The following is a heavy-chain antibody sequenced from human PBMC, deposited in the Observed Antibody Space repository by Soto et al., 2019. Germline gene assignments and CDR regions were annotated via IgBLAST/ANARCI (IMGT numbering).Heavy chain of an antibody. V-gene: IGHV4-4*07. J-gene: IGHJ6*02. CDR2: IYTSVST. Sequence: SATLSLTRTVSCGSIISYYWIWIRQPAGKGLEWIGRIYTSVSTNYNPSLKSRVTMSVDTSKNQFSLKLSSVTAADTAVYYCARAADFWSGYEGDGMDVWGQGTTVTVSS. CDR1: CGSIISYY. D-gene: IGHD3-3*01. CDR3: ARAADFWSGYEGDGMDV.